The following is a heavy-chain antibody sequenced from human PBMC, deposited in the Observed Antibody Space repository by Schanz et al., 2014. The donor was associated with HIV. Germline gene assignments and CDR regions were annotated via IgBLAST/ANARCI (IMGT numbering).Heavy chain of an antibody. J-gene: IGHJ6*02. CDR2: IIPIFGTT. CDR3: ARTVVPAKREYAMDV. Sequence: QVQLVQSGAEVKKPGSSVKVSCKASGGTFSNYPVSWVRQAPGQGLEWMGGIIPIFGTTNYAQKFQGRVTITADKSTTTSYMELSSLRSEDTAVYYCARTVVPAKREYAMDVWGQGTTVSVSS. D-gene: IGHD2-2*01. V-gene: IGHV1-69*06. CDR1: GGTFSNYP.